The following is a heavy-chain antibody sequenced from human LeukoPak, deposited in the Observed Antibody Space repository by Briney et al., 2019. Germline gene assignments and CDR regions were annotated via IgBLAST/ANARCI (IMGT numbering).Heavy chain of an antibody. D-gene: IGHD5-18*01. CDR2: IYSGGST. J-gene: IGHJ4*02. Sequence: GGSLRLSCAASGFTVSSKYMSWVRQAPGKGLEWVSVIYSGGSTYYADSVKGRFTISRHNSKNTLYLQMNSLRAEDTAVYYCARELRGYNDYWGQGTLVTVSS. CDR3: ARELRGYNDY. CDR1: GFTVSSKY. V-gene: IGHV3-53*04.